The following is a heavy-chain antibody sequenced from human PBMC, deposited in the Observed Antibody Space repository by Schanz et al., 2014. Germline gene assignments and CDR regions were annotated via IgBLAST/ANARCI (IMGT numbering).Heavy chain of an antibody. V-gene: IGHV3-23*01. D-gene: IGHD3-3*01. Sequence: EVQLLESGGGLAQPGGSLRLACAASGFNFNTYAMSWVRQAPGKGLEWVSGLTEGGGGTYYTDAVKGRFTISRDSSKNTLYLQMNSLRADDTAVYYCARQPGRITVSGVVSNWFDPWGQGTQVTVSS. CDR1: GFNFNTYA. CDR2: LTEGGGGT. J-gene: IGHJ5*02. CDR3: ARQPGRITVSGVVSNWFDP.